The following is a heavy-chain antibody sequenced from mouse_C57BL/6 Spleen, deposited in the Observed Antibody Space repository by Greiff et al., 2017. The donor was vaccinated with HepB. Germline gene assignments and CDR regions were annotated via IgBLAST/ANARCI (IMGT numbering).Heavy chain of an antibody. J-gene: IGHJ3*01. D-gene: IGHD1-1*01. CDR1: GYTFTSYW. V-gene: IGHV1-69*01. CDR2: IDHSDSYT. Sequence: QVHVKQPGAELVMPGASVKLSCKASGYTFTSYWMHWVKQRPGQGLEWIGEIDHSDSYTNYNQKFKGKSTLTVDKSSSTAYMQLSSLTSEDSAVYYCAREGYYGSSRQSFAYWGQGTLVTVSA. CDR3: AREGYYGSSRQSFAY.